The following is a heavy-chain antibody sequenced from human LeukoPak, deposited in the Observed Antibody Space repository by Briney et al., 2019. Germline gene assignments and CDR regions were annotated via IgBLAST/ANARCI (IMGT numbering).Heavy chain of an antibody. CDR3: ARAHAVAGTNWFDP. CDR2: ISSDESST. J-gene: IGHJ5*02. CDR1: GFIFNSYW. Sequence: GGSLRLSCAASGFIFNSYWMHWVRQAPGRGLVWVSRISSDESSTSYADSVKGRFTISGDNTKNTLYLQMNSLRAEDTAVYYCARAHAVAGTNWFDPWGQGTLVTVSS. D-gene: IGHD6-19*01. V-gene: IGHV3-74*01.